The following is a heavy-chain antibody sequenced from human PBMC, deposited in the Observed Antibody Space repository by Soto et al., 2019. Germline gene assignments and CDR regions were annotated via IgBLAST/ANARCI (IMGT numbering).Heavy chain of an antibody. CDR3: AKTYYYDSSGYYYPKYYYYYGMDV. V-gene: IGHV3-23*01. CDR1: GFTFSSYA. Sequence: EVQLLESGGGLVQPGGSLRLSCAASGFTFSSYAMSWVRQAPGKGLEWVSAISGSGGSTYYADSVKGRFTISRDNSKNTLYLQMNSLRAEDTAVYYCAKTYYYDSSGYYYPKYYYYYGMDVWGQGTTVTVSS. D-gene: IGHD3-22*01. J-gene: IGHJ6*02. CDR2: ISGSGGST.